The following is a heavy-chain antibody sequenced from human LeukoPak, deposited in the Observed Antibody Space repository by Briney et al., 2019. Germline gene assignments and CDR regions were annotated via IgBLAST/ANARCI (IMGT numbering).Heavy chain of an antibody. D-gene: IGHD1-26*01. V-gene: IGHV3-21*01. CDR3: AREVGYYYYYMDV. J-gene: IGHJ6*03. Sequence: PAGSLRLSCAASGFTFSSYSMNWVRQAPGKGLEWVSSISSSSYIYYADSVKGRFTISRDNAKNSLYLQMNSLRAEDTAVYYCAREVGYYYYYMDVWGKGTTVTVSS. CDR1: GFTFSSYS. CDR2: ISSSSYI.